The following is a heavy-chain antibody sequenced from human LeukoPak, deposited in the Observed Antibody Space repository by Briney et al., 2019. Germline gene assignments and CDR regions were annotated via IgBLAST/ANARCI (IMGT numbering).Heavy chain of an antibody. J-gene: IGHJ6*02. CDR2: FYPEDGET. CDR3: ATPLYSSGWPDYYGMDV. D-gene: IGHD6-19*01. V-gene: IGHV1-24*01. CDR1: GYTLTELS. Sequence: ASVKVSCKVSGYTLTELSMHWVRQAPGKGREWMGGFYPEDGETIYAQKFQGRVTMTEDTSTDTAYMELSSLRSEDTAVYYCATPLYSSGWPDYYGMDVWGQGTTVTVSS.